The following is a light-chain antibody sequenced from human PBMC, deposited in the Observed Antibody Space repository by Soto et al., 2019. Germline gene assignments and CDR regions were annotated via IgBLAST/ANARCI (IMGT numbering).Light chain of an antibody. J-gene: IGLJ2*01. CDR3: QSYDTSLSGML. V-gene: IGLV1-40*01. Sequence: QPALTQPPSVSGAPGQRVTISCTGTSSNIGARYDVHWYQQLPGTAPKLLIYGNNYRPSGVPDRFSGSRSDTSASLAITGLQAEDEADYYCQSYDTSLSGMLFGGGTKLTVL. CDR1: SSNIGARYD. CDR2: GNN.